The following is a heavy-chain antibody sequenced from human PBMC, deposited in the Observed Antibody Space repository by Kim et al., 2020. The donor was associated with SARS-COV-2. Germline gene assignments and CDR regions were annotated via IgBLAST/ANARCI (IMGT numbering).Heavy chain of an antibody. CDR3: ASLWF. J-gene: IGHJ4*02. D-gene: IGHD3-10*01. Sequence: SSSSRYIYYADSVKGRFTISRDNAKNSLYLQMNSLRAEDTAVYYCASLWFGDQGTLVTVSS. V-gene: IGHV3-21*01. CDR2: SSSSRYI.